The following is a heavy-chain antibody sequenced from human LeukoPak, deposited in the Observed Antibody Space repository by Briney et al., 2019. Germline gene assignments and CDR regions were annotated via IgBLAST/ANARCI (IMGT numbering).Heavy chain of an antibody. CDR3: ARGVVDYYDSSGYSGKNDY. CDR1: GGSISSYY. CDR2: IYSSGST. Sequence: SETLSLTCTVSGGSISSYYWSWIRQPPGKGLEWIGYIYSSGSTNYNPSLKSRVTISVDTSKNQFSLKLSSVTAADTDVYYCARGVVDYYDSSGYSGKNDYWGQGTLVTVSS. J-gene: IGHJ4*02. D-gene: IGHD3-22*01. V-gene: IGHV4-59*01.